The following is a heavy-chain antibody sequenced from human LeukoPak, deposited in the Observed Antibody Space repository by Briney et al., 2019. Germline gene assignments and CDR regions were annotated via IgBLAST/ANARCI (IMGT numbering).Heavy chain of an antibody. J-gene: IGHJ4*02. CDR3: ARRWAAAGHLGF. D-gene: IGHD6-13*01. CDR2: ASGFTF. Sequence: ASGFTFEYAASVKDRFTISRDDSKSIAYLQINGLKTEDTAVYYCARRWAAAGHLGFWGQGTLVTVSS. V-gene: IGHV3-49*02.